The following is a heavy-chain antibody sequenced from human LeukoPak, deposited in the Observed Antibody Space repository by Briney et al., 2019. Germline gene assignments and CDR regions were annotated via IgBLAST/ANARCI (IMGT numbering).Heavy chain of an antibody. CDR3: ARLVSGIAAAGTLYYYYMDV. Sequence: PSETLSLTCTVSGGSISSGSYYWSWIRQPAGKGLEWIGRIYTSGSTNYNPSLKSRVTISVDTSKNQFSLKLSSVTAADTAVYYCARLVSGIAAAGTLYYYYMDVWGKGTTVTTSS. D-gene: IGHD6-13*01. J-gene: IGHJ6*03. CDR1: GGSISSGSYY. CDR2: IYTSGST. V-gene: IGHV4-61*02.